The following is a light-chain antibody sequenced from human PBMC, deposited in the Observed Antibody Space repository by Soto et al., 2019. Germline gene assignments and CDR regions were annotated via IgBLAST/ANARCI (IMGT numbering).Light chain of an antibody. J-gene: IGKJ4*01. CDR1: QSISSW. CDR3: QQYNSYPLT. V-gene: IGKV1-5*03. CDR2: KAS. Sequence: DIQMTRSPSTLSASVGDRVTITCRASQSISSWLAWYQQKPGKAPKLLIYKASSLESGVPSRFSGSESGTEFTLTISSLQPDDFATYYCQQYNSYPLTFGGGTKVDIK.